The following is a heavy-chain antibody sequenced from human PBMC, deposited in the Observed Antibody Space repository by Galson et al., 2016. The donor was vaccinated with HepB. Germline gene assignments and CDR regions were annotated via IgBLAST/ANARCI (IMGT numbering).Heavy chain of an antibody. Sequence: SLRLSCAASGFTFTNYNMNRVRRAPGRRLEWVSYIDSGSATILYADSVKGRFTISRDNARNSLYLQMSSLRVEDTAVYYCVRESPGVISYGSVDYWGQGTLVTVSS. CDR1: GFTFTNYN. J-gene: IGHJ4*02. D-gene: IGHD5-18*01. CDR2: IDSGSATI. V-gene: IGHV3-48*04. CDR3: VRESPGVISYGSVDY.